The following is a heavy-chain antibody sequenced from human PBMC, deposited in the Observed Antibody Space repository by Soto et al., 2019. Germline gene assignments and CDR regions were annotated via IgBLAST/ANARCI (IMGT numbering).Heavy chain of an antibody. J-gene: IGHJ6*02. V-gene: IGHV1-3*01. D-gene: IGHD6-13*01. Sequence: ASVKVSCKASGYTFTRYAMHWVRQAPGQRLEWMGWINAGNGNTKYPQKFQGRVTITRDTSASTAYMELSSLRSEDTAVYYCASSNIVAAPYGMDVWGQGTTVTVSS. CDR3: ASSNIVAAPYGMDV. CDR1: GYTFTRYA. CDR2: INAGNGNT.